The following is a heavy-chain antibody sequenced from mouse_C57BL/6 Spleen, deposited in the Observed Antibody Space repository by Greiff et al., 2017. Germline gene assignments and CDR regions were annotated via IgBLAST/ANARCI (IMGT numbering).Heavy chain of an antibody. CDR2: ISYDGSN. D-gene: IGHD1-1*01. CDR1: GYSITSGYY. V-gene: IGHV3-6*01. Sequence: EVKLMESGPGLVKPSQSLSLTCSVTGYSITSGYYWKWIRQFPGNKLEWMGYISYDGSNNYNPSLKNRISITRDTSKNQFFLKLNSVTTEDTATYYCARGYYGSSYDYWGQGTSVTVSS. J-gene: IGHJ4*01. CDR3: ARGYYGSSYDY.